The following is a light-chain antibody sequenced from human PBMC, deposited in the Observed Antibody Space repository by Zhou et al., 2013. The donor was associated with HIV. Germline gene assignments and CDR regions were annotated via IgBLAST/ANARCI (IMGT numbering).Light chain of an antibody. Sequence: DIQMTQSPSSLSASVGDRVTITCRTSQSISNYLTWYQQKAGKAPKLLIYAASTLQSGVPSRFSGSGSGTDFTLTISNLQPEDFATYHCQQSYSTPYSFGQGTKLEIK. CDR1: QSISNY. CDR3: QQSYSTPYS. J-gene: IGKJ2*03. V-gene: IGKV1-39*01. CDR2: AAS.